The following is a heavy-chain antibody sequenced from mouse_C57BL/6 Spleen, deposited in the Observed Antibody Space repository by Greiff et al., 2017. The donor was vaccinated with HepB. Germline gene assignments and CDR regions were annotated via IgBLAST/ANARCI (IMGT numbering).Heavy chain of an antibody. J-gene: IGHJ1*03. CDR3: AREVDWYFDV. CDR2: INPNNGGT. CDR1: GYTFTDYN. Sequence: EVKLQESGPELVKPGASVKMSCKASGYTFTDYNMHWVKQSHGKSLEWIGYINPNNGGTSYNQKFKGKATLTVNKSSSTAYMELRSLTSEDSAVYYCAREVDWYFDVWGTGTTVTVSS. V-gene: IGHV1-22*01.